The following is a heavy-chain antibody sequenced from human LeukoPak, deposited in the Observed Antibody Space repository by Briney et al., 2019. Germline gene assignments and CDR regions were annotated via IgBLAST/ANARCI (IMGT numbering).Heavy chain of an antibody. Sequence: PGGSLRLSCAASGFTFSSYWMSWVRQAPGKGLEWVANIKQDGSEKNYVDSVKGRFTISRDNAKISLYLQMDSLRAEDTAVYYCASASSGWYNDYWGQGTLVTVSS. CDR1: GFTFSSYW. CDR2: IKQDGSEK. D-gene: IGHD6-19*01. V-gene: IGHV3-7*01. J-gene: IGHJ4*02. CDR3: ASASSGWYNDY.